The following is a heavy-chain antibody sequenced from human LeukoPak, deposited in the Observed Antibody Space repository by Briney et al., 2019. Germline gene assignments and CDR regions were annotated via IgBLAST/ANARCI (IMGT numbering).Heavy chain of an antibody. CDR1: GFTLGDYA. CDR2: IGSKAYGGTT. Sequence: PGRSPRLSCTASGFTLGDYAMSWFRQAPGKGLEWVGFIGSKAYGGTTEYAASVKGRFTISRDDSKSIAYLQMNSLKTEDTAVYYCTRGLVVVITTALFDYWGQGTLVTVSS. J-gene: IGHJ4*02. CDR3: TRGLVVVITTALFDY. D-gene: IGHD3-22*01. V-gene: IGHV3-49*03.